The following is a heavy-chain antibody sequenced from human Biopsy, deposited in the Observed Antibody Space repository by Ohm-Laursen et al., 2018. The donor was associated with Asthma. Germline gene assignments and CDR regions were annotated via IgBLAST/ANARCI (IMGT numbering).Heavy chain of an antibody. D-gene: IGHD2-15*01. V-gene: IGHV3-30*03. Sequence: SLRLSCAASGFTFSSYGMHWVRQAPGKGLEWVAVISYDGSITHYADSVKGRFTISRDNSKNTVYLDISSLRIEDTAVFYCGIVVAANPFQGDCWGQGTLVTVSS. CDR3: GIVVAANPFQGDC. CDR1: GFTFSSYG. CDR2: ISYDGSIT. J-gene: IGHJ4*02.